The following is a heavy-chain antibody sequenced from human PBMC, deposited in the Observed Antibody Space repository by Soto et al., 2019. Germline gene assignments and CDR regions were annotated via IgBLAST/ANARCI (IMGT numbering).Heavy chain of an antibody. J-gene: IGHJ5*02. CDR2: FDPKDGKV. Sequence: ASVKVSCKVSGYSLTELSIHWVRQAPGKGLEWMGGFDPKDGKVVYAQTLAARVTMTEDTATDTVYMELEGLTSEDTAVYHCATVRGVGRYWFDTWGPGILVTVSS. V-gene: IGHV1-24*01. CDR3: ATVRGVGRYWFDT. D-gene: IGHD2-8*02. CDR1: GYSLTELS.